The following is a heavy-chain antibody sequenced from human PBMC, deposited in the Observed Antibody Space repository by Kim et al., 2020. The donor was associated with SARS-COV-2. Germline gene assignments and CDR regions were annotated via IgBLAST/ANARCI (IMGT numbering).Heavy chain of an antibody. CDR3: ARELGLTAAGPLDY. Sequence: ASVKVSCKASGYSFTSYGITWVRQAPGQGLEWMGWISAYNGNTNYAQKLQGRVTMTTDTSTSTAYMELRSLRSDDTAVFYCARELGLTAAGPLDYWGQGTLVTVSS. CDR2: ISAYNGNT. V-gene: IGHV1-18*04. J-gene: IGHJ4*02. CDR1: GYSFTSYG. D-gene: IGHD6-13*01.